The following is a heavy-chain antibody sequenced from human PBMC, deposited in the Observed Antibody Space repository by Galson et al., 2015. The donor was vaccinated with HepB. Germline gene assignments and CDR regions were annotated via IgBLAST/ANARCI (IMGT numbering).Heavy chain of an antibody. J-gene: IGHJ5*02. V-gene: IGHV1-8*01. D-gene: IGHD2-21*01. CDR1: GYIFTSYD. CDR3: ARGVRNRRFDP. CDR2: MNPNSGNT. Sequence: SVKVSCKASGYIFTSYDINWVRQATGQGLEWMGWMNPNSGNTGYAQKFQGRVTMTRDTSISTAYMELSSLRSEDTAVYYCARGVRNRRFDPWGQGTLVSVSS.